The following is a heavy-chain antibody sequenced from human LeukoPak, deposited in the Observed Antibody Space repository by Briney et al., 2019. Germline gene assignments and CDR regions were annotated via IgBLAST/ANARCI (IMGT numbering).Heavy chain of an antibody. V-gene: IGHV1-2*02. J-gene: IGHJ5*02. CDR3: ARAWLGTIYSNLQYNWFDP. D-gene: IGHD4-11*01. CDR2: INPNSGGT. Sequence: GASVKVSCKASGYTFTGYYMHWVRQAPGQGLEWMGWINPNSGGTNYAQKFQGRVTMTRDTSISTAYMELSRLRSDDTAVYYCARAWLGTIYSNLQYNWFDPWGQGTLVTVSS. CDR1: GYTFTGYY.